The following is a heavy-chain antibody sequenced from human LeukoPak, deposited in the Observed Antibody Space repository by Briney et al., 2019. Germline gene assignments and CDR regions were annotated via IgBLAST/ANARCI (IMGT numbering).Heavy chain of an antibody. J-gene: IGHJ4*02. CDR2: IDPSDSYT. CDR1: GAIFTSYW. CDR3: VRHERYSSGR. Sequence: PGESLQISCKGSGAIFTSYWISWGRQLPGKGLEWMGKIDPSDSYTNYSPSFQGHVTISADKSISTAYLQWRSLKASDTAMYYCVRHERYSSGRWGLGTLVTVSS. D-gene: IGHD6-19*01. V-gene: IGHV5-10-1*01.